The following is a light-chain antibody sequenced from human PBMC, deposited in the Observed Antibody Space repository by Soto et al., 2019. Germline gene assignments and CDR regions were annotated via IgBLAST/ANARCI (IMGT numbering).Light chain of an antibody. CDR3: QSYDSSLSGYV. CDR1: SPNIGAGYE. V-gene: IGLV1-40*01. J-gene: IGLJ1*01. Sequence: QSVLTQPSSVSGGPGQRVTISCTGSSPNIGAGYEVHWYQQLPGTAPKLLIYGNNNRPSGVLDRFSGSKSGTSASLAITGLQAEDEADYYCQSYDSSLSGYVFGIGTKVTVL. CDR2: GNN.